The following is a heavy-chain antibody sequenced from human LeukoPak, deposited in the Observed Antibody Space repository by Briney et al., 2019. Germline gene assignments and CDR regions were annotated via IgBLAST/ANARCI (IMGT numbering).Heavy chain of an antibody. CDR1: GFTFSSYG. CDR2: ISYDGSNK. Sequence: PGGSLRLSCAASGFTFSSYGMHWVRQAPGKGLEWVAVISYDGSNKYYADSVKGRFTISRDNSKNTLYLQMNSLRAEDTAVYYCAKDGYSSSFRNRYYYYYMDVWGKGTTVTVSS. V-gene: IGHV3-30*18. D-gene: IGHD6-6*01. CDR3: AKDGYSSSFRNRYYYYYMDV. J-gene: IGHJ6*03.